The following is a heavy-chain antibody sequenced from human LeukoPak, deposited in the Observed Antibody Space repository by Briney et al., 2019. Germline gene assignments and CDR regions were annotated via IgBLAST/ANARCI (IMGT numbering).Heavy chain of an antibody. CDR3: ARKDGADDAFDV. J-gene: IGHJ3*01. CDR1: GFTFSTYS. CDR2: ISSSGSYI. V-gene: IGHV3-21*01. Sequence: GGSLRLSCAASGFTFSTYSMTWVRQAPGTGLEWVSSISSSGSYIYYADSVKGRFTISRDNANNSLDLRMNSLGADDTAVYYCARKDGADDAFDVWGQGPMDTVSS. D-gene: IGHD5-24*01.